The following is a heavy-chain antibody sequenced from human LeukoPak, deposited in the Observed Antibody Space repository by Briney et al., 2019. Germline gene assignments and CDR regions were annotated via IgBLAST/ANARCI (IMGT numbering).Heavy chain of an antibody. V-gene: IGHV3-7*03. CDR2: IKQDGSEK. J-gene: IGHJ4*02. CDR1: GFTFSSYW. Sequence: GGSLRLSCAASGFTFSSYWMSWVRQAPGKGLEWVANIKQDGSEKYYVDSVKGRFSISRDNAKNSLYLQMNSLRAEDTAVYYCAKLGGNFYGSGSYPFDYWGQGTLVTVSS. CDR3: AKLGGNFYGSGSYPFDY. D-gene: IGHD3-10*01.